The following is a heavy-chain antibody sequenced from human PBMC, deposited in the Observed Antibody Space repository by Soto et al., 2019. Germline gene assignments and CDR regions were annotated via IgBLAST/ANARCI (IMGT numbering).Heavy chain of an antibody. CDR2: IYYSGST. J-gene: IGHJ3*02. Sequence: SEALSLTCTVSCGSISSSSYYWGWIRQPPGKGLEWIGSIYYSGSTYYNPSLKSRVTISVDTSKNQFSLKLSSVTAADTAVYYCARHAFRSYGDAFDIWGQGTMVTVSS. CDR1: CGSISSSSYY. CDR3: ARHAFRSYGDAFDI. V-gene: IGHV4-39*01. D-gene: IGHD5-18*01.